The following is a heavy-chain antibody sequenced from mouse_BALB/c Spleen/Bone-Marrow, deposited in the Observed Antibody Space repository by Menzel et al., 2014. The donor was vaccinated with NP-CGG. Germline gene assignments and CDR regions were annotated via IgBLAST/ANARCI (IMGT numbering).Heavy chain of an antibody. CDR3: ARYDYGWYFYV. J-gene: IGHJ1*01. V-gene: IGHV14-3*02. CDR2: IDPANGNT. D-gene: IGHD1-1*01. CDR1: GFNIKDTY. Sequence: VQLQQSGAELVKPGASVKLSCTASGFNIKDTYMHWVKQRPEQGLEWIGRIDPANGNTKYDPKFQGKATITADASSNTAYLQLSSLTSEDTAVYYCARYDYGWYFYVWGAGTTVTVSS.